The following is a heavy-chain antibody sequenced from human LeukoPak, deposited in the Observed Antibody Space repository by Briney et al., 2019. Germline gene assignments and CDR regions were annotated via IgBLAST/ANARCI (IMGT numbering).Heavy chain of an antibody. CDR3: ARSGVTIFGVVTVDWFDP. Sequence: SETLSLTSTVYGGSLSSYYWGWVRQPPRKGLEWVGYIYYSGSTNYNPSLKSRVTISVDTSKNQFSLKLSSVTAADTAVYYCARSGVTIFGVVTVDWFDPWGQGTLVTVSS. J-gene: IGHJ5*02. V-gene: IGHV4-59*01. CDR1: GGSLSSYY. CDR2: IYYSGST. D-gene: IGHD3-3*01.